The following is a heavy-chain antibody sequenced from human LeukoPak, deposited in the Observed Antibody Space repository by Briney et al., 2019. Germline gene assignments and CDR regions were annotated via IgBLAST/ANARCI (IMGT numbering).Heavy chain of an antibody. Sequence: ASVKVSCKASGYTFTSYDINWVRQATGQGLEWMGWMNPNSGNTGYAQKFQGRVTMIRNTSISTAYMELSSLRSEDTAVYYCARVQGRPYYYGMDVWGQGTTVTVSS. CDR1: GYTFTSYD. CDR2: MNPNSGNT. CDR3: ARVQGRPYYYGMDV. V-gene: IGHV1-8*01. J-gene: IGHJ6*02.